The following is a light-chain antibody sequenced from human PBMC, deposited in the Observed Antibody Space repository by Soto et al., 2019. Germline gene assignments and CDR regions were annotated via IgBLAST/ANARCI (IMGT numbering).Light chain of an antibody. CDR1: QGISNS. J-gene: IGKJ5*01. Sequence: DIHLTQSPSFLSASVGDRVTITCRASQGISNSLAWYQQKPGKAPNLLIYAASTLQSGVPSRFSGSGSGTEFTLTISSLQPEDFATYYCQQLHSYPITFGQGTRLEIK. CDR2: AAS. V-gene: IGKV1-9*01. CDR3: QQLHSYPIT.